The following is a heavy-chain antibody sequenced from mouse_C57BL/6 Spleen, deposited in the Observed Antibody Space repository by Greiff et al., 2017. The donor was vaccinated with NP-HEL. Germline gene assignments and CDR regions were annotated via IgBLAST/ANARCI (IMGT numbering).Heavy chain of an antibody. D-gene: IGHD1-1*01. CDR1: GYTFTSYW. V-gene: IGHV1-69*01. J-gene: IGHJ4*01. CDR3: ARRDYYGSSFFMDY. CDR2: IDPSDSYT. Sequence: QVHVKQPGAELVMPGASVKLSCKASGYTFTSYWMHWVKQRPGQGLEWIGEIDPSDSYTNYNQKFKGKSTLTVDKSSSTAYMQLSSLTSEDSAVYYCARRDYYGSSFFMDYWGQGTSVTVSS.